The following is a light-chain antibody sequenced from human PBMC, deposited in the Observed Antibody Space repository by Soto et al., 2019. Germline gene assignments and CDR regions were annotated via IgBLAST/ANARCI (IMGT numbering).Light chain of an antibody. V-gene: IGKV1-5*03. CDR2: KAS. CDR3: QQYNSYSPKT. CDR1: QSISSW. J-gene: IGKJ1*01. Sequence: DIQMTQSPSTLSASVGDRVHITCRASQSISSWLAWYQQKPGKAPKLLIYKASSLESGVPSRFSGSGSGTEFTLTISSLQPDDFATYYCQQYNSYSPKTFGQGTKVEIK.